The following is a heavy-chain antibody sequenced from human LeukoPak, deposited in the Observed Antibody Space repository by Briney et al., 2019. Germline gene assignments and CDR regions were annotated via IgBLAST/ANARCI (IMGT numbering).Heavy chain of an antibody. J-gene: IGHJ6*02. CDR1: GGSFSGYY. D-gene: IGHD3-3*01. CDR3: ARCKGHYDFWSGYYTEYYYYGMDV. CDR2: INHSGST. Sequence: PSETLSLTCAVYGGSFSGYYWSWIRQPPGKGLEWIGEINHSGSTNYNPSLKSRVTISVDTSKNQFSLKLSSVTAADTVVYYCARCKGHYDFWSGYYTEYYYYGMDVWGQGTTVTVSS. V-gene: IGHV4-34*01.